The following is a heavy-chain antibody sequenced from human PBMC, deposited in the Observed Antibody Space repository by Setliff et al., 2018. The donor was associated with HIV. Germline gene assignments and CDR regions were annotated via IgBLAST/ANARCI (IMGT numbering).Heavy chain of an antibody. D-gene: IGHD3-22*01. J-gene: IGHJ5*02. V-gene: IGHV4-39*02. CDR3: AGDSGYPSNWFDP. CDR2: IYYSGTT. CDR1: GGSISRDSFY. Sequence: SETLSLTCTVSGGSISRDSFYWGWFRQPLGEGLEWIGSIYYSGTTYYVPSLETRLTISVDTSTNQFSLKLTSVTAADTAMYFCAGDSGYPSNWFDPWGQGILVTVSS.